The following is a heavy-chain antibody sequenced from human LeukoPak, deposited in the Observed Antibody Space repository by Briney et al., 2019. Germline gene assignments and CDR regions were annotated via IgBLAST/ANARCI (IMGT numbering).Heavy chain of an antibody. V-gene: IGHV3-30-3*01. J-gene: IGHJ4*02. CDR3: ASGKAYYDFWSGTPLDY. CDR2: ISYDGSNK. D-gene: IGHD3-3*01. CDR1: GFTFSSYA. Sequence: PGRSLRLSCAASGFTFSSYAMHWVRQAPGKGLEWVAVISYDGSNKYYADSVKGRFTNSRDNSKNTPYLQMNSLRAEDTAVYYCASGKAYYDFWSGTPLDYWGQGTLVTVSS.